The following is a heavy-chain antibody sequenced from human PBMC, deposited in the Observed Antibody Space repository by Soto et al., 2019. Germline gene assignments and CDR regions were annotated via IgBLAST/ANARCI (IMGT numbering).Heavy chain of an antibody. Sequence: HVLLVQSGAEVKQPGSSVRVSCKNSGGTFSSYGITWVRQAPGQGLEWMGGIIPMFRTPNYAQKFQGRVTITAEEYAGTAQMGWSRVRSEHTALYYCAALIQIRPANYYYSMDVSGHRTTVTVSS. CDR2: IIPMFRTP. CDR1: GGTFSSYG. J-gene: IGHJ6*02. D-gene: IGHD5-18*01. V-gene: IGHV1-69*01. CDR3: AALIQIRPANYYYSMDV.